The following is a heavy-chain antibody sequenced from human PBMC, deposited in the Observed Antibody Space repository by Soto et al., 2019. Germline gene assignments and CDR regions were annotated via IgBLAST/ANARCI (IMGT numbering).Heavy chain of an antibody. CDR3: ARERSDLLRGPDFDY. J-gene: IGHJ4*02. V-gene: IGHV1-18*01. Sequence: QVQLVQSGAEVKKPGALVKLSCKASGYIFSSSGISWVRQAPGQGLEWIGWISAYNGHTNYAQKLQGRVTMNTDTSTSTDYMELRRLTTDDTAVYYCARERSDLLRGPDFDYWGQGTLVTVSS. CDR1: GYIFSSSG. D-gene: IGHD2-15*01. CDR2: ISAYNGHT.